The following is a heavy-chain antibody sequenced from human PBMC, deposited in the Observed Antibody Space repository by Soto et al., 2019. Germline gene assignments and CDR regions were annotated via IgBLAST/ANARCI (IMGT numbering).Heavy chain of an antibody. CDR3: ARVPGEGIAARLYHNYYYYYGMDI. D-gene: IGHD6-6*01. J-gene: IGHJ6*02. CDR2: IYHSGST. CDR1: GGSISSSNW. Sequence: SETLSLTCAVSGGSISSSNWWSWARQPPGKGLEWIGEIYHSGSTNYNPSLKSRVTISVDKSKNQFSLKLSSVTAADTAVYYCARVPGEGIAARLYHNYYYYYGMDIWGQGTTVTVSS. V-gene: IGHV4-4*02.